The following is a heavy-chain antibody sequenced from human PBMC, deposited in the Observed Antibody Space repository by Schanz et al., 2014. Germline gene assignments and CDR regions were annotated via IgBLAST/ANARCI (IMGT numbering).Heavy chain of an antibody. Sequence: VQLVESGGGVVQPGRSLRLSCAASGFTFTTYTMNWVRQAPGKGQEWVSGITRQGTTYYADFVKGRFSISRDLSSNTLYLQMNSLRADDSAIYYCAKDHPSSGWPAFDVWGQGTQVTVSS. CDR3: AKDHPSSGWPAFDV. CDR1: GFTFTTYT. CDR2: ITRQGTT. J-gene: IGHJ4*02. V-gene: IGHV3-23*04. D-gene: IGHD6-19*01.